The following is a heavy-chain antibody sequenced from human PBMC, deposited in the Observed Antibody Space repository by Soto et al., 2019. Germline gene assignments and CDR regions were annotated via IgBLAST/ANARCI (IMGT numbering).Heavy chain of an antibody. J-gene: IGHJ4*02. Sequence: SETLSLTYTVSGDAISRCYWTWIRQPPGKGLEWIGYIYYRGSTNYNPSLKSRVIISVDTSKNQFSLKLSSVTAADTAVYYCARGRSHSSSWGQGTLVTVSS. CDR1: GDAISRCY. D-gene: IGHD6-13*01. V-gene: IGHV4-59*01. CDR2: IYYRGST. CDR3: ARGRSHSSS.